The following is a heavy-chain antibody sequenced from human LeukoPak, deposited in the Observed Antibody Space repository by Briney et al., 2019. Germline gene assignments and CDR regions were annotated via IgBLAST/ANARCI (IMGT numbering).Heavy chain of an antibody. Sequence: ASVKVSCKASGGTFSSYAISWVRQAPGQGLEWMGWISGYNGNTNYAQKFQDRATMTTDTSTSTAYMELRSLRFDDTAVYYCARPRAAGSFDMWGQGTMVTVSS. CDR1: GGTFSSYA. CDR3: ARPRAAGSFDM. J-gene: IGHJ3*02. CDR2: ISGYNGNT. V-gene: IGHV1-18*01. D-gene: IGHD6-25*01.